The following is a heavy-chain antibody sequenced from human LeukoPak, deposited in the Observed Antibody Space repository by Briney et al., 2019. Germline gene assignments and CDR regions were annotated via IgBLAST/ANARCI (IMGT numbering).Heavy chain of an antibody. CDR2: IYYSGST. Sequence: SETLSLTCTVSGGSISSSSYYWGWIRQPPGKGLEWIGSIYYSGSTYYNPSLKSRVTISVDTSKNQFSLKLSSVTAADTAVYYCASLGGTWNDGYWGQGTLVTVSS. D-gene: IGHD1-1*01. V-gene: IGHV4-39*01. J-gene: IGHJ4*02. CDR1: GGSISSSSYY. CDR3: ASLGGTWNDGY.